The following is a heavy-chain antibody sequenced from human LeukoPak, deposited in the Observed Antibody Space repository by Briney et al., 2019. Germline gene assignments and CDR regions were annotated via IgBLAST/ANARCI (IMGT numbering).Heavy chain of an antibody. J-gene: IGHJ4*02. CDR1: RFTFSSYG. CDR3: VKGVYFDY. CDR2: IRYEGSDK. Sequence: PGGALRLSCAASRFTFSSYGMHWVRQAPGKGLGRVAFIRYEGSDKYYAGSVKGRFTISRDNSKNTRCLQRYSPRAQSTWLCYCVKGVYFDYWGQGTLVTVSS. V-gene: IGHV3-30*02.